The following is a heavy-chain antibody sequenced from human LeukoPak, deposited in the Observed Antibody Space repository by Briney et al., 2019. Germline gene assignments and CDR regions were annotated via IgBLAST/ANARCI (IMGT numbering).Heavy chain of an antibody. J-gene: IGHJ4*02. V-gene: IGHV4-31*03. CDR3: ARQYYDFWSGRFDY. Sequence: SETLSLTCTVSGGSISSGGYYWSWIRQYSGKGLEWIGYIYYSGSTHYNPSLKSRVTISVDKAKNQFSLKLSSVTAADTAVYYCARQYYDFWSGRFDYWGQGTLVTVSS. CDR2: IYYSGST. CDR1: GGSISSGGYY. D-gene: IGHD3-3*01.